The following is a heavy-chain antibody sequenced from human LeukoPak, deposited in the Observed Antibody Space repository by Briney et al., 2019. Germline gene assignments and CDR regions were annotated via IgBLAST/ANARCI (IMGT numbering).Heavy chain of an antibody. Sequence: GGSLRLSCAASGFTFSSYSMNWVRQAPGKGLEWVSSISSSSSYIYYADSVKGRFTISRDNAKNSLYLQMNSLRAEDTAVYYCARDKGYSSGWYGRIDFGYWGQGTLVTVSS. J-gene: IGHJ4*02. CDR1: GFTFSSYS. D-gene: IGHD6-19*01. V-gene: IGHV3-21*01. CDR2: ISSSSSYI. CDR3: ARDKGYSSGWYGRIDFGY.